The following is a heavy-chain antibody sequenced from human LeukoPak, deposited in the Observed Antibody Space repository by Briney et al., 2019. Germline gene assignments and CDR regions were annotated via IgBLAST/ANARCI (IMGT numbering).Heavy chain of an antibody. CDR2: IYYSGST. Sequence: SETLSLTCTVSGGSISSSSYYWGWIRQPPGKGLEWIGSIYYSGSTYYNPSLKSRVTISVDTSKNQFSLKLSSVTAADTAVYFCARGVWSGSSWGLYNWLDPWGQGTLVTVSS. J-gene: IGHJ5*02. CDR3: ARGVWSGSSWGLYNWLDP. CDR1: GGSISSSSYY. D-gene: IGHD3-3*01. V-gene: IGHV4-39*07.